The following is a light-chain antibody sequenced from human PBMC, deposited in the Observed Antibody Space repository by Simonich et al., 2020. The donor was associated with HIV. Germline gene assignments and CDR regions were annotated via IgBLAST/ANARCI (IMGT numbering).Light chain of an antibody. Sequence: QAVLTQPASLSASPGASASLTCTLRSGINVGTSRLYWYQQKPGSPPQYLLRYKSDSDKQQGSGVPSRFSGSKEASANAGILLISGLQSEDEADYYCMIWHSSASVFGGGTKLTVL. CDR1: SGINVGTSR. CDR3: MIWHSSASV. J-gene: IGLJ3*02. V-gene: IGLV5-45*01. CDR2: YKSDSDK.